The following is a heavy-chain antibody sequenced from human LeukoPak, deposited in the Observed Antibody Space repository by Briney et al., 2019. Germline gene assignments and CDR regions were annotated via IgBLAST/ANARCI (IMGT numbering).Heavy chain of an antibody. CDR3: AKMKGHPLPKYYMDV. J-gene: IGHJ6*01. Sequence: GGSLRLSCAPSGFTFSGFAKSWVRRTPGKGLEWVSGISGSGDNTLYADSVKGRFTISRDNSKNTLYLEMNTLRAEDTAIYYCAKMKGHPLPKYYMDVWGQGTTVTVSS. V-gene: IGHV3-23*01. D-gene: IGHD1-26*01. CDR2: ISGSGDNT. CDR1: GFTFSGFA.